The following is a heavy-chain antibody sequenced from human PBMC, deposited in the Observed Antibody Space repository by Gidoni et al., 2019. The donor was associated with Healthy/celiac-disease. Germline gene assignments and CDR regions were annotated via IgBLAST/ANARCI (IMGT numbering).Heavy chain of an antibody. Sequence: QVQLVQSGAEVKQPGSSVKVSCKASGGTFRSYALSWVRQAPGQGLEWMGGIIPIFGTANYAQKFQGRVTITADESTSTAYMELSSLRSEDTAVYYCARDRPYSSSPGYYYGMDVWGQGTTVTVSS. V-gene: IGHV1-69*01. CDR3: ARDRPYSSSPGYYYGMDV. D-gene: IGHD6-6*01. CDR2: IIPIFGTA. CDR1: GGTFRSYA. J-gene: IGHJ6*02.